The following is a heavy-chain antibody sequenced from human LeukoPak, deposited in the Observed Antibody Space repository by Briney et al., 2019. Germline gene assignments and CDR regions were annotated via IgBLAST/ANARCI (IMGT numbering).Heavy chain of an antibody. V-gene: IGHV3-30*18. D-gene: IGHD6-19*01. CDR2: ISYDGSNK. CDR1: GFTFSSYG. CDR3: AKDLYSSGWYYFDY. Sequence: GGSLRLSCAASGFTFSSYGMHWVRQAPGKGLEWVAVISYDGSNKYYADSVKGRFTISRDNSKNTLYLQMNSLRAEDTAVYYCAKDLYSSGWYYFDYWGQGTLVTVSS. J-gene: IGHJ4*02.